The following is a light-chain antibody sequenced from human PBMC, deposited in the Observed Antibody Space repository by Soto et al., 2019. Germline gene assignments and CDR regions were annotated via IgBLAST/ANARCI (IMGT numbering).Light chain of an antibody. CDR1: QTISSW. Sequence: DMQMTQSPSSLSVCVVDISTGAFRASQTISSWLAWYQQKPGKAPKLLIYKASTLKSGVPSRFSGSGSGTEFTLTISSLQPHDFATYYCQHYNSYSEAFGQGTKVDIK. J-gene: IGKJ1*01. V-gene: IGKV1-5*03. CDR2: KAS. CDR3: QHYNSYSEA.